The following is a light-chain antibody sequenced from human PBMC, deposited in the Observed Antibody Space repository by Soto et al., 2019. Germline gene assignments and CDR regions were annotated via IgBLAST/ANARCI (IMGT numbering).Light chain of an antibody. V-gene: IGKV1-5*01. CDR2: DAS. Sequence: DIQMTQSPSTLSASVGDRVTITCRASQSISSWLAWYQQKPGKAPKLLIYDASSLESGVPSRFSGSGSGTEFTLSISSLHSDDFAKYYCQQYDYSRTFGQGTKVDIK. J-gene: IGKJ1*01. CDR3: QQYDYSRT. CDR1: QSISSW.